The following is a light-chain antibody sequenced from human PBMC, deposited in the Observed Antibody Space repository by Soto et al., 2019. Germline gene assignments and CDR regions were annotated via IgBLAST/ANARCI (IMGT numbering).Light chain of an antibody. CDR1: QTVSNNY. CDR3: QQYGSSPPYT. V-gene: IGKV3-20*01. J-gene: IGKJ2*01. CDR2: RSS. Sequence: EVVLTQSPGTLSLSPGERATLSCRASQTVSNNYLAWYQLRPGQAPRLHIFRSSDRAAGIPDRFSGSGSGTDFTLTISRLEPEDVAAYYCQQYGSSPPYTFGQGTKLEIK.